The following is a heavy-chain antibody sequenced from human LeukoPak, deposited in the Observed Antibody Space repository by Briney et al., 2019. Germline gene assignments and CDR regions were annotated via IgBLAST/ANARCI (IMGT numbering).Heavy chain of an antibody. CDR1: GFTFSSYT. CDR3: AKDGGLWVSAHWGDS. D-gene: IGHD7-27*01. Sequence: GSLRLSCTASGFTFSSYTMTWVRQTPGKGLKWVSTITTGDGNTYYADSVKGRFTVSRDDSKNTLYLQMNSLRAEDTAVYYCAKDGGLWVSAHWGDSWGRGTLVTVSS. J-gene: IGHJ4*02. CDR2: ITTGDGNT. V-gene: IGHV3-23*01.